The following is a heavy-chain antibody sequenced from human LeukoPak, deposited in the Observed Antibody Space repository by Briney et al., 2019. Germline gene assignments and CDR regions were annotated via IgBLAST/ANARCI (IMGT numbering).Heavy chain of an antibody. J-gene: IGHJ4*02. CDR1: GGSFSGYY. V-gene: IGHV4-34*01. Sequence: PSETLSLTCAVYGGSFSGYYWSWIRQPPGKGLEWIGEINHSGSTNYNPSLKSRVTISVDTSKNQSSLKLSSVTAADTAVYYCARDLAVASWFDYWGQGTLVTVSS. CDR2: INHSGST. D-gene: IGHD6-19*01. CDR3: ARDLAVASWFDY.